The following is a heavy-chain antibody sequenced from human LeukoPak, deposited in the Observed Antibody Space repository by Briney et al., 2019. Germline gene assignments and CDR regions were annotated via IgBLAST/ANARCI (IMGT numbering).Heavy chain of an antibody. J-gene: IGHJ3*02. CDR3: ASLWPYQLSAFDI. V-gene: IGHV4-30-4*08. D-gene: IGHD2-2*01. CDR2: INHSGST. Sequence: SQTLSLTCTVSGGSISSGDYYWSWIRQPPGKGLEWIGEINHSGSTNYNPSLKSRVTISVDTSKNQFSLKLSSVTAADTAVYYCASLWPYQLSAFDIWGQGTMVTVSS. CDR1: GGSISSGDYY.